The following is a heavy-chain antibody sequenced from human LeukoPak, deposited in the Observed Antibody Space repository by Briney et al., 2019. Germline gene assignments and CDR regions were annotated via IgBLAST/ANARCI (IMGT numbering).Heavy chain of an antibody. CDR1: GGSISSSSYY. D-gene: IGHD6-19*01. Sequence: SETLSLTCTVSGGSISSSSYYWGRIPQPPGKGLEWIGSIYYGGSTYYNPSLKSRVTISVDTSKNQFSLRLSSVTAADTAVYYCARRVLEAVTGTGGFDYWGQGTLVTVSS. CDR2: IYYGGST. CDR3: ARRVLEAVTGTGGFDY. J-gene: IGHJ4*02. V-gene: IGHV4-39*01.